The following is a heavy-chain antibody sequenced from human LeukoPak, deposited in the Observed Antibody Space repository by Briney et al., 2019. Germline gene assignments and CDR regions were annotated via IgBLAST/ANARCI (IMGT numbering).Heavy chain of an antibody. V-gene: IGHV4-61*02. J-gene: IGHJ3*02. CDR2: IYTSGST. CDR1: GGSISSGSYY. Sequence: SQTLSLTCTVSGGSISSGSYYWSWIRQPAGKGLEWIGRIYTSGSTNYNPSLKSRVTISVDTSKNQFSLKLSSVTAADTAGYYCAMHRNYSPARALDIWGQGTRVTVSS. D-gene: IGHD2-15*01. CDR3: AMHRNYSPARALDI.